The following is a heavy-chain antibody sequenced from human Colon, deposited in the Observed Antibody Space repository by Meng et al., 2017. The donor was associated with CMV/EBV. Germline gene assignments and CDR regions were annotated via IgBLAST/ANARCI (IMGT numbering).Heavy chain of an antibody. D-gene: IGHD3-10*01. CDR3: ARSYDK. V-gene: IGHV3-74*03. J-gene: IGHJ4*02. CDR2: ISGDATTT. CDR1: GLTFSTSW. Sequence: GSLSLSCSVSGLTFSTSWMHWVRQSPGKGLVWVSGISGDATTTMYADFVKGRFTISRDNAKNTLYLQMNSLRAEDTAVYYCARSYDKWGQGTLVTVSS.